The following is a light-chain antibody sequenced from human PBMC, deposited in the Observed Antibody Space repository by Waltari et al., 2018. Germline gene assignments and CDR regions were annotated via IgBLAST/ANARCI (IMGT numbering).Light chain of an antibody. CDR3: QQYNNWPIT. V-gene: IGKV3-15*01. CDR2: GAS. CDR1: QSVSSN. J-gene: IGKJ5*01. Sequence: DIVMTQSPATLSVSPGERATLSCRASQSVSSNLAWYQQKPGQAPRLLTYGASTRATGIPARFSGSGSGTEFTLTISSLQSEDFAVYYCQQYNNWPITFGQGTRLEIK.